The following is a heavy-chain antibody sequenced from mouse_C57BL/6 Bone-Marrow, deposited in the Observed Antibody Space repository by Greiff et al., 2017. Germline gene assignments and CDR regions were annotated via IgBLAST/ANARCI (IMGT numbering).Heavy chain of an antibody. CDR1: GYTFTSYT. Sequence: QVQLQQSGAELARPGASVKMSCKASGYTFTSYTMHWVNQRPGQGLEWIGYINPSSGYTKYNQKFKDKATSTAEKSSSTAYMHRSSLTSEDAAVYYCARGGSLLAYWGQGTRVTVSA. J-gene: IGHJ3*01. CDR3: ARGGSLLAY. V-gene: IGHV1-4*01. CDR2: INPSSGYT.